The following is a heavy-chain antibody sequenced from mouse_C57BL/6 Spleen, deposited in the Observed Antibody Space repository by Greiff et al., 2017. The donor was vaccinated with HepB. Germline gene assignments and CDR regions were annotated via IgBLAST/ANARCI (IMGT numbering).Heavy chain of an antibody. J-gene: IGHJ2*01. Sequence: QVQLKQSGAELAKPGASVKLSCKASGYTFTSYWMHWVKQRPGQGLEWIGYINPSSGYTKYNQKFKDKATLTADKSSSTAYMKLSSQTYEDSAVYYCARTFYIDYWGQSTTLTVSS. CDR1: GYTFTSYW. CDR2: INPSSGYT. V-gene: IGHV1-7*01. CDR3: ARTFYIDY.